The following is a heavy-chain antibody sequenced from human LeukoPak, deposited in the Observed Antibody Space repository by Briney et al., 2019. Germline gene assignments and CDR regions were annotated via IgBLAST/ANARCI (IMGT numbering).Heavy chain of an antibody. Sequence: GALRLSFGGSWIPFRKGRMGWVRQAPGEGLEWVGRIKSKTDGGTTDYAAPVKGRFTISRDDSKNTFYLQMNSLKTDDTAVYYCTTELRWELPATDYWGQGTLVTVSS. CDR2: IKSKTDGGTT. CDR1: IPFRKGR. V-gene: IGHV3-15*01. J-gene: IGHJ4*02. CDR3: TTELRWELPATDY. D-gene: IGHD1-26*01.